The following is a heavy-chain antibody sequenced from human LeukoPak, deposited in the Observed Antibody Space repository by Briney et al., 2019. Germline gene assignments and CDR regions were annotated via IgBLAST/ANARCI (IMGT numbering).Heavy chain of an antibody. V-gene: IGHV4-59*01. CDR1: GGSISGYS. J-gene: IGHJ6*02. D-gene: IGHD2-2*01. Sequence: SETLSLTCTVSGGSISGYSWSWIRQPPGKGLEWIGYIYYSGSTNYNPSLKSRVTISVDTSKNQFSLKLSSVTAADTAVYYCARDISSTSPYGMDVWGQGTTVTVS. CDR2: IYYSGST. CDR3: ARDISSTSPYGMDV.